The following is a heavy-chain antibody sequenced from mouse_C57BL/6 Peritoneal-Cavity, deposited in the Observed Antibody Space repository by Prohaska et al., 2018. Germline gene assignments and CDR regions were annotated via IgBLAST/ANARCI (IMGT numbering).Heavy chain of an antibody. CDR3: AREGLGPDYDMDY. CDR2: INPNNGGT. Sequence: EVQLQQSGPELVKPGASVKISCMASGYTFTDYYMNWVKQSHGKSLEWIGDINPNNGGTSYNQKFKGKATLTVDKSSSTDYMELRSLTSEDSAVYYCAREGLGPDYDMDYWGQGTSVTVSS. J-gene: IGHJ4*01. V-gene: IGHV1-26*01. D-gene: IGHD2-4*01. CDR1: GYTFTDYY.